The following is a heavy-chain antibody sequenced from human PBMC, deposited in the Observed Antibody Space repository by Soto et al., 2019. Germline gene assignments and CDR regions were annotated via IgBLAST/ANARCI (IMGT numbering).Heavy chain of an antibody. Sequence: QVQLQESGPGLVKPSETLSLTCTVSGGSTTNYYWSWLRQRAGKGLEYIGRIYGSGRTNYNPSLKNRVTMSVSLNQMSLRLTSVTAADTAVYYCARDFDVNTALDYWYFDLWGRGALVTVSS. V-gene: IGHV4-4*07. CDR2: IYGSGRT. CDR3: ARDFDVNTALDYWYFDL. CDR1: GGSTTNYY. D-gene: IGHD5-18*01. J-gene: IGHJ2*01.